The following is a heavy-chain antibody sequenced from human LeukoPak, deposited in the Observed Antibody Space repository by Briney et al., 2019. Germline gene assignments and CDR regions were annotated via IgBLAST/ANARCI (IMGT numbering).Heavy chain of an antibody. CDR2: MNPNSGNT. Sequence: ASVKVSCKASGYTFTSYDINWVRQATGQGLEWMGWMNPNSGNTGYAQKFQGRVTITKETSANIVYMELSSLRSEDTAVYYCARGRWGSISSPLDHWGQGTLVTVSS. CDR1: GYTFTSYD. V-gene: IGHV1-8*01. D-gene: IGHD3-3*02. CDR3: ARGRWGSISSPLDH. J-gene: IGHJ4*02.